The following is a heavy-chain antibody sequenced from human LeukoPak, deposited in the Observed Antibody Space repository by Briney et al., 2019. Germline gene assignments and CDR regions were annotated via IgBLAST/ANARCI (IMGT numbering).Heavy chain of an antibody. D-gene: IGHD6-19*01. CDR3: ARDIAVAGTGAFDI. V-gene: IGHV4-4*07. J-gene: IGHJ3*02. Sequence: PSETLSLTCTVSGGSISSYYWSWIRQPAGKGLEWIGRIYTSGSTNYNPSLKSRVTMSVDTSKNQFSLKLSSVTAADTAAYYCARDIAVAGTGAFDIWGQGTMVTVSS. CDR2: IYTSGST. CDR1: GGSISSYY.